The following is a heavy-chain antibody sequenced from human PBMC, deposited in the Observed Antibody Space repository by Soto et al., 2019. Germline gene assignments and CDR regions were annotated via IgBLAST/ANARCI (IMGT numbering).Heavy chain of an antibody. CDR2: ISWNSGRI. J-gene: IGHJ4*02. Sequence: EVQLVESGGGLVQPGRSLRLSCAASGFTFEDYAMHWVRQAPEKGLEWVSGISWNSGRIEYADSVKGRFTISRDNAKNSLYLQMNSLRPEDTALYYCTKGVYDVVRAFDYWGQGTLVTVSS. V-gene: IGHV3-9*01. CDR3: TKGVYDVVRAFDY. CDR1: GFTFEDYA. D-gene: IGHD5-12*01.